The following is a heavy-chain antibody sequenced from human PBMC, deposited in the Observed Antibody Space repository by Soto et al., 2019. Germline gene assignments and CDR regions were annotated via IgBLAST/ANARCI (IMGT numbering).Heavy chain of an antibody. D-gene: IGHD6-19*01. V-gene: IGHV3-23*01. CDR3: QAVAGNYYYYYGMDV. CDR2: ISGSGGST. Sequence: EVQLLESGGGLVQPGGSLRLSCAASGFTFSSYAMSWVRQAPGKGLEWVSAISGSGGSTYYADSVTGRFTISRNNSKNTLYLQMNSLRAEDTAVYYCQAVAGNYYYYYGMDVWGQGTTVTVSS. J-gene: IGHJ6*02. CDR1: GFTFSSYA.